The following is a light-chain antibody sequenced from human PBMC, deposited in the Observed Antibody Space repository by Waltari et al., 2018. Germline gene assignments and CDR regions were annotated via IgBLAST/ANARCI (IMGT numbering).Light chain of an antibody. CDR2: SVS. J-gene: IGKJ3*01. CDR3: QRTYNAPGT. CDR1: QCISNY. Sequence: TCRVSQCISNYLNWERQKPGKDPKLLIYSVSNLQSGVPSRFSVSGSGTDFTLTSSSLQPEDVATYYGQRTYNAPGTFGPGTRVDIK. V-gene: IGKV1-27*01.